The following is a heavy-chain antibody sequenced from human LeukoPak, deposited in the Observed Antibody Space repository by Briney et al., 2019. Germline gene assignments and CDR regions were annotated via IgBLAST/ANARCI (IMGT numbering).Heavy chain of an antibody. CDR3: ARGIAAAGTRGYDYYFDY. J-gene: IGHJ4*02. CDR2: IYTSGST. V-gene: IGHV4-61*02. D-gene: IGHD6-13*01. CDR1: GGSISSGSYY. Sequence: SETLSLTCTVSGGSISSGSYYWSWTRQPAGKGLEWIGRIYTSGSTNYNPSLKSRVTISVDTSKNQFSLKLSSVTAADTAVYYCARGIAAAGTRGYDYYFDYWGQGTLVTVSS.